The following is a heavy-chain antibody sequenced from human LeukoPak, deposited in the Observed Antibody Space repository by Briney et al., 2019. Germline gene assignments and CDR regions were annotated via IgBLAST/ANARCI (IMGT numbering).Heavy chain of an antibody. CDR1: GYTLTSYY. CDR2: INPSGGST. D-gene: IGHD2-2*01. V-gene: IGHV1-46*01. J-gene: IGHJ3*02. CDR3: ARDLSSTAASYDAFDI. Sequence: ASVKVSCKASGYTLTSYYMHWVRQAPGHGLEWMGIINPSGGSTSYAQKFQGRVTMTRDTSTSTVYMELSSLRSEDTAVYYCARDLSSTAASYDAFDIWGQGTMVTVSS.